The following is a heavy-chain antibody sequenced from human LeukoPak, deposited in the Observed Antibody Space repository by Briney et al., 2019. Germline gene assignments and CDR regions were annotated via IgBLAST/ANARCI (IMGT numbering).Heavy chain of an antibody. V-gene: IGHV1-69*01. J-gene: IGHJ4*02. CDR2: IIPIFGTA. D-gene: IGHD5-18*01. CDR1: GGTFSSYA. CDR3: ARDHSAQLWSWY. Sequence: GSSVKVSCKASGGTFSSYAISWVRQAPGQGLEWMGGIIPIFGTANYAQKFQGRVTITADESTSTAYMELSSLRSEDTAVYYCARDHSAQLWSWYWGQGTLVTVSS.